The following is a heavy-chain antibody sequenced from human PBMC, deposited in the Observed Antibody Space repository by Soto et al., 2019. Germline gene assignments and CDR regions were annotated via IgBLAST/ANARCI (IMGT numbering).Heavy chain of an antibody. CDR1: GYTFTGYY. J-gene: IGHJ5*02. CDR2: INPNSGGT. V-gene: IGHV1-2*04. Sequence: ASVKVSCKASGYTFTGYYMHWVRQAPGQGLEWMGWINPNSGGTNYAQKFQGWVTMTRDTSISTAYMELSRLRSDDTAVYYCAREQIYDFWSGYNRGWFDPWGQGTLVTVSS. CDR3: AREQIYDFWSGYNRGWFDP. D-gene: IGHD3-3*01.